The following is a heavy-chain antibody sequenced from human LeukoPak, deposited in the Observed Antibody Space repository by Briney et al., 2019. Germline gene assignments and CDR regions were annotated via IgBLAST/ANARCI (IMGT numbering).Heavy chain of an antibody. CDR3: ARDRLTVAGTYYYYGMDV. D-gene: IGHD6-19*01. J-gene: IGHJ6*02. V-gene: IGHV3-7*01. Sequence: GGSLRLSCAASGFTFSSYRMSWVRQAPGKGLEWVANIKQDGSEKYYVDSVKGRFTISRDNAKNSLYLQMNSLRAEDTAVYCCARDRLTVAGTYYYYGMDVWGQGTTVTVSS. CDR1: GFTFSSYR. CDR2: IKQDGSEK.